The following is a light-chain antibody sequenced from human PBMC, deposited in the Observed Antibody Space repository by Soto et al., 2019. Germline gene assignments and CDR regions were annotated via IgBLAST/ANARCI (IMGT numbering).Light chain of an antibody. Sequence: IQLTQSPSPLSASLGDRVTITCRASQSISNSWLARYQQKPGKAPKALRYEASTLERGVPSRFSGSGSGTEFTLTISSLQPDYFATYYCQHYKMYSSWTFGQGTKVDI. CDR2: EAS. J-gene: IGKJ1*01. V-gene: IGKV1-5*03. CDR1: QSISNSW. CDR3: QHYKMYSSWT.